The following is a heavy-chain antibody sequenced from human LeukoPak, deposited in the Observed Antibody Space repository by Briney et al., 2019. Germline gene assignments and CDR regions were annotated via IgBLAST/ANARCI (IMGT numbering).Heavy chain of an antibody. Sequence: GGSLRLSCAASGFTFSSYSMNWVRQAPGKGLEWVSSISSSSSYIYYADSVRGRFTIFRDNAKNSLYLQMNSLRAEDTAVYYCAREHRESYYYDSSGYLGNFDYWGQGTLVTVSS. CDR1: GFTFSSYS. V-gene: IGHV3-21*01. D-gene: IGHD3-22*01. CDR2: ISSSSSYI. CDR3: AREHRESYYYDSSGYLGNFDY. J-gene: IGHJ4*02.